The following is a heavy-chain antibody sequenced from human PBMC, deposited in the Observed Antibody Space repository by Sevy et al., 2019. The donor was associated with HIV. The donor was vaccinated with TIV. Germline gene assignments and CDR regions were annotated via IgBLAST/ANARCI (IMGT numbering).Heavy chain of an antibody. J-gene: IGHJ4*02. CDR2: IYPGDSTT. CDR1: GYTFTRYX. V-gene: IGHV5-51*01. Sequence: GESLKISCKASGYTFTRYXIXWXXXMPGKXLXXMGXIYPGDSTTRYSPSFQGQVTISADKSISTAYLQWSSLKASDTAMFYCARLFARSGYYTPTYYFDSWGQGTLVTVSS. CDR3: ARLFARSGYYTPTYYFDS. D-gene: IGHD3-22*01.